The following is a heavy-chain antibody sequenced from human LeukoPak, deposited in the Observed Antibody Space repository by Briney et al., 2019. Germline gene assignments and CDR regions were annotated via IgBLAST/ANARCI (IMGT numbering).Heavy chain of an antibody. Sequence: SETLSLTCTVSGYFIRSGFYWGWIRQPPGKGLEWIGSFYHSGSTYYNPSLESRVTISLDTSKNQLSLKLTSVTAADTAVYYCSRGVGPTTAPSTFDYWGQGALVTVSS. CDR1: GYFIRSGFY. V-gene: IGHV4-38-2*02. J-gene: IGHJ4*02. D-gene: IGHD1-26*01. CDR2: FYHSGST. CDR3: SRGVGPTTAPSTFDY.